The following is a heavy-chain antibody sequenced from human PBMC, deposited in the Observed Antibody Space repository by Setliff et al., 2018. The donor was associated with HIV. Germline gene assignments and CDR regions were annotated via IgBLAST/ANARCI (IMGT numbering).Heavy chain of an antibody. J-gene: IGHJ3*02. V-gene: IGHV4-59*01. Sequence: SLTCSVSGGSISSYYWSWIRQSPDKGLEWIGYIYYSGSTNYNPSLKSRVTISVDTSKNQFSLKLSSVTAADTAVYYCARNTDVDSVYRPFDIWGQGTMVTVSS. CDR1: GGSISSYY. CDR3: ARNTDVDSVYRPFDI. CDR2: IYYSGST. D-gene: IGHD1-26*01.